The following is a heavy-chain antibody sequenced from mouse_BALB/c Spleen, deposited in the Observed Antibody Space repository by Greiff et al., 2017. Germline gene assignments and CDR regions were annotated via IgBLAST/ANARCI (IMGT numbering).Heavy chain of an antibody. CDR2: IRLKSNNYAT. V-gene: IGHV6-6*02. D-gene: IGHD1-1*02. CDR3: TRLWMIEGFDC. J-gene: IGHJ2*01. CDR1: GFTFSNYW. Sequence: EVKVVESGGGLVQPGGSMKLSCVSSGFTFSNYWMNWVRQSPEKGLEWVAEIRLKSNNYATHYAESVKGRFTISRDDSKSSVYLQMNNLRAEDTGIYYCTRLWMIEGFDCWGQGTTLTVS.